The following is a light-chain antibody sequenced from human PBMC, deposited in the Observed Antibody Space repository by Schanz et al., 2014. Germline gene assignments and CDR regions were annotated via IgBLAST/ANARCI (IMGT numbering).Light chain of an antibody. CDR2: EVS. V-gene: IGLV2-8*01. CDR3: GSYVGSDSDFVI. J-gene: IGLJ2*01. Sequence: QSALTQPPSASGSPGQSVTISCTGSRSDIGGYNYVSWYQQHPGKAPKLIISEVSKRPPGVPDRFSGSKSGNTASLTVSGLQTDDEADYYCGSYVGSDSDFVIFGGGTKLTVL. CDR1: RSDIGGYNY.